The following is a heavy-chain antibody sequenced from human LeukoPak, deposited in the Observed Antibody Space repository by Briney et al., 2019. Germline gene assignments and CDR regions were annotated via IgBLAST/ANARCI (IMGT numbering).Heavy chain of an antibody. CDR1: GFTFSSYA. Sequence: TGGSLRLSCAAAGFTFSSYAMSWVRQAPGKGLEWVSAISGSGGSTYYADSVKGRFTISRDNSKNTLYLQMNSLRAEDTAVYYCAKEPFSAARYNWFDPWGQGTLVTVSS. CDR3: AKEPFSAARYNWFDP. CDR2: ISGSGGST. J-gene: IGHJ5*02. V-gene: IGHV3-23*01. D-gene: IGHD6-13*01.